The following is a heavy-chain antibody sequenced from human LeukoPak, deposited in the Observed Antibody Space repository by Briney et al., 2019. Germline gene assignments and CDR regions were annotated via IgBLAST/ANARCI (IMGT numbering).Heavy chain of an antibody. V-gene: IGHV1-24*01. CDR1: GYTLTELS. CDR3: AKDTVKVSTISRVPHYTDV. CDR2: FDPEDGET. Sequence: ASVKVSCKVSGYTLTELSMHWVRQAPGKGLEWMGGFDPEDGETIYAQKFQGRVTMTEDTSTDTAYMELSSLRAEDTAVYYCAKDTVKVSTISRVPHYTDVWGKGTTVTISS. D-gene: IGHD5/OR15-5a*01. J-gene: IGHJ6*03.